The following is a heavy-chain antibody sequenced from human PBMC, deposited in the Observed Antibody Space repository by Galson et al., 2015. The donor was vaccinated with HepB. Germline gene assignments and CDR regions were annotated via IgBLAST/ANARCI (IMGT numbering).Heavy chain of an antibody. V-gene: IGHV3-30*02. J-gene: IGHJ3*01. Sequence: SLRLSCAASGFTFSHFGMHWVRQAPGQGLEWVAFVRSDETNAYYADSMRGRFTIARDNPKNKVFLQMNSLRPEDTAVYYCARDPAFCTGGSCYSGGADSFDVWGQGTKVTVSS. CDR2: VRSDETNA. CDR3: ARDPAFCTGGSCYSGGADSFDV. D-gene: IGHD2-15*01. CDR1: GFTFSHFG.